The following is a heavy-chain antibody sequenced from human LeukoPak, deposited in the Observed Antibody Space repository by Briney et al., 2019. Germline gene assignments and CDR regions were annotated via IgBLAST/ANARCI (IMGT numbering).Heavy chain of an antibody. J-gene: IGHJ4*02. V-gene: IGHV4-4*02. CDR3: ARDTGYSGYAFDY. D-gene: IGHD5-12*01. CDR1: GGSISSSNW. Sequence: SGTLSLTCAVSGGSISSSNWWSWVRQPPGKGLEWIGEIYHSGSTNYNPSLKSRVTISVDKSKNQFSLKLSSVTAADTAVYYCARDTGYSGYAFDYWGQGTLVTVSS. CDR2: IYHSGST.